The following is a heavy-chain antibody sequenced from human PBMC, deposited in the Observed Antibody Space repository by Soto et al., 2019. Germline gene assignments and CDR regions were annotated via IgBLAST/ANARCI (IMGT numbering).Heavy chain of an antibody. J-gene: IGHJ4*02. Sequence: QVQLVQSGGELKKPGASVKVSCKASGYTFTTYGISWVRQAPGQGLEWMGWINPYNGNTNQAQKVQGRVTLTTDTSTSTAFMELRSLRSDDTAIYFCAILLTGAVPPVDYWGQGTLVTVSS. CDR1: GYTFTTYG. CDR3: AILLTGAVPPVDY. D-gene: IGHD2-2*01. CDR2: INPYNGNT. V-gene: IGHV1-18*01.